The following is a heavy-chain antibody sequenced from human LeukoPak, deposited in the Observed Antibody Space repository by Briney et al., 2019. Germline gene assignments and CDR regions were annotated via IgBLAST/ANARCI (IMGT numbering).Heavy chain of an antibody. V-gene: IGHV3-7*01. CDR1: GFTFGDYA. Sequence: PGGSLRLSCTASGFTFGDYAMSWVRQAPGKGLEWVANIKQDGSEKYYVDSVEGRFTISRDNAKNSLYLQMNSLRAEDTAVYYCARDEYKAPCGWGQGTLVTVSS. CDR2: IKQDGSEK. J-gene: IGHJ4*02. D-gene: IGHD6-6*01. CDR3: ARDEYKAPCG.